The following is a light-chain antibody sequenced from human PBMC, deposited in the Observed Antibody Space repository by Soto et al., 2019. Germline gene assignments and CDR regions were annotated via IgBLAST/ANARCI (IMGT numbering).Light chain of an antibody. CDR3: QQYDSESGA. CDR2: EGA. CDR1: PSLSMS. V-gene: IGKV1-5*01. Sequence: IQMTQSPATLSASPGERPTLSCRASPSLSMSLTWYQQQTGKDPQLLIYEGASLKSGVPSGFIGSRSGTKFTPTINGLQPDDVATDYCQQYDSESGAFGQGTKVDI. J-gene: IGKJ1*01.